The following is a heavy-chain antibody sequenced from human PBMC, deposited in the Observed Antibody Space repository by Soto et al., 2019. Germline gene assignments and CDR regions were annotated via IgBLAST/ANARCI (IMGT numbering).Heavy chain of an antibody. J-gene: IGHJ4*02. CDR2: ISSDNKYI. V-gene: IGHV3-21*01. CDR3: TRSPRSITGTPTGGAQNGY. CDR1: GFSFFSYT. Sequence: PGGSLRLSCAGAGFSFFSYTMTWVRQAPGKGLEWVSSISSDNKYIYYADSVKGRFTISRDNAKSSLFLQMNSLRADDTAVYYCTRSPRSITGTPTGGAQNGYWGQGALVTVSS. D-gene: IGHD1-7*01.